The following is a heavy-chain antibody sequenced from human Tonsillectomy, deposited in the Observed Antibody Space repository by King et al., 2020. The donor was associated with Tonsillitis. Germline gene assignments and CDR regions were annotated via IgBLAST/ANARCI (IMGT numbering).Heavy chain of an antibody. CDR2: ISYDGSNK. Sequence: VQLVESGGGVVQPGRSLRLSCAASGFTFSSYGMHWVRQSPGKGLEGVAVISYDGSNKYYADSVKGLFTISRDNSKNTLYLQMNSLRAEDTAVYYCAKDLGRGYYYYGMDVWGQGTTVTVSS. J-gene: IGHJ6*02. CDR3: AKDLGRGYYYYGMDV. V-gene: IGHV3-30*18. D-gene: IGHD3-10*01. CDR1: GFTFSSYG.